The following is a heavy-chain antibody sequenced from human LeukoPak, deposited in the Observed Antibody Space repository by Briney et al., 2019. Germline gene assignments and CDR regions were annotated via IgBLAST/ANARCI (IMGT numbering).Heavy chain of an antibody. CDR2: IYHSGST. CDR3: TRVLIAAAGRGDWFDP. J-gene: IGHJ5*02. CDR1: GYSISSGYY. D-gene: IGHD6-13*01. Sequence: PSETLSLTCTVSGYSISSGYYWGWIRQPPGKGLEWIGSIYHSGSTYYNPSLKSRVTISVDTSKNQFSLKLGSVTAADTAVYYCTRVLIAAAGRGDWFDPWGQGSLVTVSS. V-gene: IGHV4-38-2*02.